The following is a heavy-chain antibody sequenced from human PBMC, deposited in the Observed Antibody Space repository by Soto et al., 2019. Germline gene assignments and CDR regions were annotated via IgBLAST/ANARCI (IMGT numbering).Heavy chain of an antibody. V-gene: IGHV4-34*01. CDR3: ARGGYSDYQRGRYFDL. J-gene: IGHJ2*01. CDR2: INHSGST. D-gene: IGHD5-12*01. CDR1: GGSFSGYY. Sequence: QVQLQQWGAGLLKPSETLSLTCAVYGGSFSGYYWSWIRQPPGKGLEWIGEINHSGSTNYNPSLKSRVTISVDTSKNQFSLKLSSVTAADTAVYYCARGGYSDYQRGRYFDLWGRGTLVTVSS.